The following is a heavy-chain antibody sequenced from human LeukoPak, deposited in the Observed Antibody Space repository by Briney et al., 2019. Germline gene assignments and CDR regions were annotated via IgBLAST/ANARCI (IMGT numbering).Heavy chain of an antibody. CDR1: GFTFSNYG. Sequence: GGSLRLSCAASGFTFSNYGLSWVRQAPGKGLEWVSAISGGGSAIYYADSVKGRFTISRDNSKNTLFLQMNTLRVDDTAVYYCAGGAGVYYYGMDVWGQGTSVTVSS. V-gene: IGHV3-23*01. J-gene: IGHJ6*02. CDR3: AGGAGVYYYGMDV. CDR2: ISGGGSAI.